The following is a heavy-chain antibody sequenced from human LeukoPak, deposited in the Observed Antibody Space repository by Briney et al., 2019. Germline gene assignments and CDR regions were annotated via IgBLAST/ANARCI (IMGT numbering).Heavy chain of an antibody. CDR3: TRAVAVHPD. J-gene: IGHJ4*02. CDR2: INHSVNT. Sequence: SPSLSPARAVSAVPVSIYYSSSVRQSPREGLWWIGEINHSVNTNYNPSLKSRVNMSIDTSKNQFALKLTSVTAADAGVYYCTRAVAVHPDWGQGTLVTVSS. D-gene: IGHD6-19*01. V-gene: IGHV4-34*01. CDR1: AVPVSIYY.